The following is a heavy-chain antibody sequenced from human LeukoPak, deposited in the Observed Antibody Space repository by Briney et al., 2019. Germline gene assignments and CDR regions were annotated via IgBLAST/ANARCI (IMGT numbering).Heavy chain of an antibody. CDR1: GGSISSSSYY. Sequence: SETLSLTCTVSGGSISSSSYYWGWIRQPPGKGLEWIGSIYYSGSTYYNPSLKSRVTISVDTSKNQFSLKLSSVTAADTAVYYCARHGNDFWSGYYSGNFDYWGQGTLATVSS. D-gene: IGHD3-3*01. V-gene: IGHV4-39*01. J-gene: IGHJ4*02. CDR3: ARHGNDFWSGYYSGNFDY. CDR2: IYYSGST.